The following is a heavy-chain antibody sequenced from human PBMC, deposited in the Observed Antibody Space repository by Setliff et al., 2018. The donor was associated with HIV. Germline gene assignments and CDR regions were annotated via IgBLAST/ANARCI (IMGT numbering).Heavy chain of an antibody. CDR2: ISSSSSYI. V-gene: IGHV3-21*04. J-gene: IGHJ4*02. D-gene: IGHD2-2*01. CDR1: GFTFSSYS. Sequence: PGGSLRLSCAASGFTFSSYSMNWVRQAPGKGLEWVSSISSSSSYIYYADSVKGRFTISRDNAKNSLYLQMNSLRAEDTAVYYCARGGTEYQLLNFDYWGQGTLVTVSS. CDR3: ARGGTEYQLLNFDY.